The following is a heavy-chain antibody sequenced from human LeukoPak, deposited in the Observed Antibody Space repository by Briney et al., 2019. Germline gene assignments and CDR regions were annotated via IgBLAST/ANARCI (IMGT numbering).Heavy chain of an antibody. Sequence: SETLSLTCTVSGGSITSGDHYWSWIRQPPGKGLELIGYTSYSGSTYYNASLRSRVIISLDTSQNQFSPKLSSVTAADTAVYYCARAGGAYGGIVDCWGRGTLATVSS. CDR3: ARAGGAYGGIVDC. CDR1: GGSITSGDHY. J-gene: IGHJ4*02. V-gene: IGHV4-30-4*01. D-gene: IGHD2-21*01. CDR2: TSYSGST.